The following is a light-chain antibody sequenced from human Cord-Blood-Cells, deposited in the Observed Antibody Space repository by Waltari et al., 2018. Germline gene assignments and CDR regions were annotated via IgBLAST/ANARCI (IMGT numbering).Light chain of an antibody. CDR3: QQDYNLPT. CDR2: GAS. Sequence: PGERVTLSCRASQSVSSSYLTWYQQKPGQAPRLLIYGASTRATSIPARFSGSGSGTDFTLTINSLQPEDFAVYYCQQDYNLPTFGGGTKVEIK. CDR1: QSVSSSY. V-gene: IGKV3D-7*01. J-gene: IGKJ4*01.